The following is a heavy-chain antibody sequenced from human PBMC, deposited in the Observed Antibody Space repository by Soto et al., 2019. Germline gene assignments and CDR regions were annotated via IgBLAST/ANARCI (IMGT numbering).Heavy chain of an antibody. Sequence: GGSLRLSCEASGFTLRNYAMTWIRQAPGKGPEWVSLISANDVGTYYAESVKTRFTISTDQSRNTVYLQMDSLRADDTAIYYCAKAKNDYNWDNRPPFDYWGQGTLVTVSS. CDR3: AKAKNDYNWDNRPPFDY. J-gene: IGHJ4*02. D-gene: IGHD1-20*01. V-gene: IGHV3-23*01. CDR1: GFTLRNYA. CDR2: ISANDVGT.